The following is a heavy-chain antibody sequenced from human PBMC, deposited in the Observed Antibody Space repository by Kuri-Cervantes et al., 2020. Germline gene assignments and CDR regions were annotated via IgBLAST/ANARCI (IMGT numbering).Heavy chain of an antibody. V-gene: IGHV1-69*06. CDR2: IIPIFGTA. D-gene: IGHD3-22*01. Sequence: SVKVSCKASGGTFSSYAINWVRQAPGQGLEWMGGIIPIFGTANYAQKFQGRVTITADKSTSTAYMELSSLRSEDTAVYYCARSRGYYDSSGYHDYWGQGTLVTVSS. J-gene: IGHJ4*02. CDR1: GGTFSSYA. CDR3: ARSRGYYDSSGYHDY.